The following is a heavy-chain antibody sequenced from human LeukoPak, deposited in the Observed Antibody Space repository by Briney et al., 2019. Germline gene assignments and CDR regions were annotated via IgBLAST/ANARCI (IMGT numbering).Heavy chain of an antibody. D-gene: IGHD6-19*01. Sequence: ASVKVSCKASGGTFSNHAVSWARQAPGQGLEWMGWINPNSGGTNYAQKFQGRVTMTRDMSTSTVYMELSSLRSEDTAVYYCARQEGGIAVAATPLGYWGQGTLVTVSS. J-gene: IGHJ4*02. CDR1: GGTFSNHA. CDR2: INPNSGGT. CDR3: ARQEGGIAVAATPLGY. V-gene: IGHV1-8*02.